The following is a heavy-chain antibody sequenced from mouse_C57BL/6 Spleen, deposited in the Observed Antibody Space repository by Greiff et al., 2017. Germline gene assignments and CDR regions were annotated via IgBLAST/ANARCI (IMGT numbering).Heavy chain of an antibody. Sequence: VQLQQSGAELARPGASVKLSCKASGYTFTSYGISWVKQRTGQGLEWIGEIYPRSGNTYYNEKFKGKATLTADKSSSTAYMELRSLTSEDSAVYFCASALTTVVDWYFDVWGTGTTVTVSS. V-gene: IGHV1-81*01. D-gene: IGHD1-1*01. CDR1: GYTFTSYG. CDR2: IYPRSGNT. CDR3: ASALTTVVDWYFDV. J-gene: IGHJ1*03.